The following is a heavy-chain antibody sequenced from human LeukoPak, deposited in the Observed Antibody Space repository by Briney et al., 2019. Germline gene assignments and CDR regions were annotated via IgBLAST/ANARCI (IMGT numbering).Heavy chain of an antibody. CDR2: IYTSGST. D-gene: IGHD5-18*01. CDR3: ARVNGYSYAVYGYFDY. V-gene: IGHV4-4*07. CDR1: GGSISSYY. Sequence: SETLSLTCTVSGGSISSYYWSWIRKPAGKGLEWIGRIYTSGSTNYNPSLKSRVTMSVDTSKNQFSLKLSSVTAADTAVYYCARVNGYSYAVYGYFDYWGQGTLVTVSS. J-gene: IGHJ4*02.